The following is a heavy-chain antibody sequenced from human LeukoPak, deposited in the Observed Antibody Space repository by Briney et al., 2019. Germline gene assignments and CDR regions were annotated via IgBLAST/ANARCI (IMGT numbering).Heavy chain of an antibody. CDR2: ISYDGSNK. CDR1: GXTFSSYA. J-gene: IGHJ4*02. D-gene: IGHD3-22*01. CDR3: ARGAYYDSSGYYHYFDY. Sequence: PGRSLRLSCATSGXTFSSYAMHWVRQAPGKGLEWVAVISYDGSNKYYADSVKGRFTISRDNSKNTLYLQMNSLRAEDTAVYYCARGAYYDSSGYYHYFDYWGQGTLVTVSS. V-gene: IGHV3-30-3*01.